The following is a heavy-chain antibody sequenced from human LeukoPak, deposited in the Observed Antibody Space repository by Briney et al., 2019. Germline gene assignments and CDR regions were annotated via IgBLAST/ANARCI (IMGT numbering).Heavy chain of an antibody. CDR1: GDSVSTNSAS. D-gene: IGHD3-22*01. Sequence: SQTLSLTCAISGDSVSTNSASWNWIRQSPSRGLEWLGRTYYRSKWYNDYAVSVKSRITINPDTSKNQFPLQLNSVTPEDTAVYYCARVDTMIAPRVFDSWGQGTLVTVSS. CDR3: ARVDTMIAPRVFDS. J-gene: IGHJ4*02. V-gene: IGHV6-1*01. CDR2: TYYRSKWYN.